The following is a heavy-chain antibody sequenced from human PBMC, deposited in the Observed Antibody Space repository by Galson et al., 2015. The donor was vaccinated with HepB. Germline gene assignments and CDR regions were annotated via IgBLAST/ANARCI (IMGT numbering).Heavy chain of an antibody. CDR1: GYTFTSYG. CDR2: ISAYNGNT. J-gene: IGHJ6*02. D-gene: IGHD3-22*01. CDR3: ARDHYDSSGYYYYYYGMDV. Sequence: SVKVSCKASGYTFTSYGISWVRQAPGQGLEWMGWISAYNGNTNYAQKLQGRVTMTTDTSTSTAYMELRSLRSDDTAVYYCARDHYDSSGYYYYYYGMDVWGQGTTVTVSS. V-gene: IGHV1-18*04.